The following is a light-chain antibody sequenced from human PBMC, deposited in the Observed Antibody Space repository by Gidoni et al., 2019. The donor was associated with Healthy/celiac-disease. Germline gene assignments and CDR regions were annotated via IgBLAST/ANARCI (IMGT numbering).Light chain of an antibody. CDR1: QSISSY. CDR2: AAS. CDR3: QQSYSTWT. J-gene: IGKJ1*01. Sequence: DIQMTQSPSSLSASVGDRVTITCRASQSISSYLNWYQQKPGKAPKLLIYAASSLQSGVPSRFSGSGSGTDFTLTISSLQHEDFATYYCQQSYSTWTFGQXTKVEIK. V-gene: IGKV1-39*01.